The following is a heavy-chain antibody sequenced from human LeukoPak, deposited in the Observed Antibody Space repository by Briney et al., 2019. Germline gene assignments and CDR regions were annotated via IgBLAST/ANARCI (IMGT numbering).Heavy chain of an antibody. D-gene: IGHD3-22*01. Sequence: PSETLSLTCTVSGYSISSGYYWGWIRQPPGKGLEWIGSIYHSGSTYYNPSLKSRVTISVDTSKNQFSLKLSSVTAADTAVYYCARGWDYYDSSGYYEDDAFDIWGQGTMVTVSS. CDR2: IYHSGST. J-gene: IGHJ3*02. CDR3: ARGWDYYDSSGYYEDDAFDI. V-gene: IGHV4-38-2*02. CDR1: GYSISSGYY.